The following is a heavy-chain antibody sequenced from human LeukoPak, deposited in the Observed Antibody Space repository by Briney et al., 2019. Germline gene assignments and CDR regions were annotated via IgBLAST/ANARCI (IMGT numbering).Heavy chain of an antibody. CDR3: ARDPAPHSAHLPHFDY. D-gene: IGHD5-18*01. V-gene: IGHV3-21*01. J-gene: IGHJ4*02. CDR2: ISDNSAYI. Sequence: PGGPLRLSCAASGFAFGGYTMTWVRQAPGKGLEWVSSISDNSAYIYHADSLQGRFTTSRDNAKNSLFLQMSSLRADDTAVYYYARDPAPHSAHLPHFDYWGQGILVTVSS. CDR1: GFAFGGYT.